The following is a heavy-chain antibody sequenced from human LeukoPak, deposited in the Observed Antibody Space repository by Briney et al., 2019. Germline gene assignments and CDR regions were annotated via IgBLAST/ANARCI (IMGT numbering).Heavy chain of an antibody. CDR1: GYTFTGYY. J-gene: IGHJ4*02. D-gene: IGHD3-16*01. CDR3: ARGPDYVWGSSDLDC. V-gene: IGHV1-8*02. CDR2: MNPNSGNT. Sequence: ASVKVSCKASGYTFTGYYMHWVRQAPGQGLEWMGWMNPNSGNTGYAQKFQGRVTMTRNTSISTAYMELSSLRSEDTAVYYCARGPDYVWGSSDLDCWGQGTLVTVSS.